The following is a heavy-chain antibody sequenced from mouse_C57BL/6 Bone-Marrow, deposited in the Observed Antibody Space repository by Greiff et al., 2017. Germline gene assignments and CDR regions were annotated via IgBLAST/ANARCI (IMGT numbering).Heavy chain of an antibody. CDR3: ARPYDGYYYAMDY. Sequence: QVQLQQPGAELVRPGTSVKLSCKASGYTFTSYWMHWVKQRPGQGLEWIGVIDPSDSYTNYNQKFKGKATLTVDTSSSTAYMQLSSLTSEDSAFYYCARPYDGYYYAMDYWGQGTSVTVSS. CDR2: IDPSDSYT. V-gene: IGHV1-59*01. J-gene: IGHJ4*01. D-gene: IGHD2-3*01. CDR1: GYTFTSYW.